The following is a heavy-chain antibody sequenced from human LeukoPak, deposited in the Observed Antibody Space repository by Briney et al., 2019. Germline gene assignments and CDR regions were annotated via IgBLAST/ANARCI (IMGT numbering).Heavy chain of an antibody. CDR1: GGSFSDYY. Sequence: PSETLSLTCAVYGGSFSDYYWTWIRQPPGKGLEWIGEISHSGITKYSPSLKSRVTISVDTSKNQFSLKLSSVTAADTAVYYCARQEALGSNWFDPWGQGTLVTVSS. CDR3: ARQEALGSNWFDP. V-gene: IGHV4-34*01. CDR2: ISHSGIT. D-gene: IGHD1-26*01. J-gene: IGHJ5*02.